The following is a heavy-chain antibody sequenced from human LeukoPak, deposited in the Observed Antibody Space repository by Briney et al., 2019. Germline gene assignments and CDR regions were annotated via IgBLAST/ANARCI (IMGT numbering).Heavy chain of an antibody. CDR1: GFTFSSYW. CDR2: IKQDGSEK. Sequence: PGGSLRLSCAASGFTFSSYWMSWVRQAPGKGLEWVANIKQDGSEKYYVDSVKGRFTISRENAKNSLYLQMNSLRAEDTAVYYCARDLRIAVASYWGQGTLVTVSS. CDR3: ARDLRIAVASY. D-gene: IGHD6-19*01. V-gene: IGHV3-7*01. J-gene: IGHJ4*02.